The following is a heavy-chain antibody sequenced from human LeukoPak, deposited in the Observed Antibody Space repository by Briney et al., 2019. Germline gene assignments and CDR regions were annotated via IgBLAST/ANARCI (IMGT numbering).Heavy chain of an antibody. CDR1: GFTLSSYG. V-gene: IGHV3-30*18. J-gene: IGHJ4*02. D-gene: IGHD3-22*01. CDR2: TSYNGNIK. Sequence: GRSLRLSCAASGFTLSSYGMHWVRQAPGKGLEWVAGTSYNGNIKYYADYVKGRFSISRDNSKNTLYLQMDSLRAEDTAVYYCAKGDNYYDSSGYYYVRALFDYWGQGTLVTVSS. CDR3: AKGDNYYDSSGYYYVRALFDY.